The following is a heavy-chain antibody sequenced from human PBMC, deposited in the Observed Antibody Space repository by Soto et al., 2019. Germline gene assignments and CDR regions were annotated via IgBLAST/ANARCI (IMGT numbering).Heavy chain of an antibody. CDR2: IIPILGIA. CDR3: AGFYGDYAFDY. Sequence: SVKVSCKASGGTFSSYTISWVRQAPGQGLEWMGRIIPILGIANYAQKFQGRVTITADKSTSTAYMELSSLRSEDTAVYSCAGFYGDYAFDYWGQRTLVTVSS. J-gene: IGHJ4*02. D-gene: IGHD4-17*01. CDR1: GGTFSSYT. V-gene: IGHV1-69*02.